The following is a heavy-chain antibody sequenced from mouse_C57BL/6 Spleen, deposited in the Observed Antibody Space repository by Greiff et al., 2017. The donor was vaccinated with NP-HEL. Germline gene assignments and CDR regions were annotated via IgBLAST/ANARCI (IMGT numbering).Heavy chain of an antibody. Sequence: EVKLQESGPGLVKPSQSLSLTCSVTGYSITSGYYWNWIRQFPGNKLEWMGYISYDGSNNYNPSLKNRISITRDTSKNQFLLKLNSVTTEDTATYYCARGGSNPFAYWGQGTLVTVSA. CDR1: GYSITSGYY. J-gene: IGHJ3*01. D-gene: IGHD2-5*01. CDR2: ISYDGSN. CDR3: ARGGSNPFAY. V-gene: IGHV3-6*01.